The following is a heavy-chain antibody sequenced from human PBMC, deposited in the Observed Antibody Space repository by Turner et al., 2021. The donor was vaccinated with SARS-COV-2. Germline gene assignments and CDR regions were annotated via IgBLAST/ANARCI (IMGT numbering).Heavy chain of an antibody. CDR2: ISYDGSNK. Sequence: QVQLVESGGGVVQPGRSLRLSCAASGFTFSSYGMHWVRQAPGKGLEWVAIISYDGSNKYYADSVKGRFTISRDNSKNTLYLQMNSLRAEDTAVYYCAREVSGSYWPFDYWGQGTLVTVSS. J-gene: IGHJ4*02. CDR3: AREVSGSYWPFDY. D-gene: IGHD1-26*01. V-gene: IGHV3-30*03. CDR1: GFTFSSYG.